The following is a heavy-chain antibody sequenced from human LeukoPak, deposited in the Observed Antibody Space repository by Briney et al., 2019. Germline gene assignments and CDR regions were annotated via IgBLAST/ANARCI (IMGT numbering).Heavy chain of an antibody. J-gene: IGHJ4*02. CDR2: ISYDGSNK. CDR3: ARDFTGVRVFYY. V-gene: IGHV3-30*04. Sequence: GGPLRLSCAASGFTFSSYAMHWVRQAPGKGMEWVAVISYDGSNKYYADSVKGRFTISRDNSKNTLYLQMNSLRAEDTAVYYCARDFTGVRVFYYWGQGTLVTVSS. D-gene: IGHD3-10*01. CDR1: GFTFSSYA.